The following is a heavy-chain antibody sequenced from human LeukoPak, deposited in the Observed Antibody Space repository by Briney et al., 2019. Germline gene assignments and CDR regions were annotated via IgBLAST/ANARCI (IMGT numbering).Heavy chain of an antibody. J-gene: IGHJ4*02. CDR2: INHSGST. V-gene: IGHV4-34*01. CDR1: GGSFSGYY. Sequence: SETLSLTCAVYGGSFSGYYWSWIRQPPGKGLEWIGEINHSGSTNYNASPKSRVTISVATTNNQFSLKLSSVTAADTAVYYCARALRYCSSTSCRGAFSYWGQGTLVTVSS. CDR3: ARALRYCSSTSCRGAFSY. D-gene: IGHD2-2*01.